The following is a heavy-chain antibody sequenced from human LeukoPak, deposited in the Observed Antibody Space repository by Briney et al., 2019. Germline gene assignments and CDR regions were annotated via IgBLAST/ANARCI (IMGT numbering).Heavy chain of an antibody. J-gene: IGHJ4*02. D-gene: IGHD6-19*01. CDR1: GFTFSSYA. V-gene: IGHV3-23*01. Sequence: GGSLRLSCAASGFTFSSYAMSWVRQAPGKGLEWVSAISGSGGSTYYADSVKGRFTISRDNAKNTLYLQMNSLRAEDTAVYYCARANSGLYAFDYWGQGTLVTVSS. CDR3: ARANSGLYAFDY. CDR2: ISGSGGST.